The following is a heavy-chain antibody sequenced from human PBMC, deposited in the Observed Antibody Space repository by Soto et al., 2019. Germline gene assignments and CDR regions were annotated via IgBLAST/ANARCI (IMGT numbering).Heavy chain of an antibody. CDR3: ASSDDYRYYYYGMDV. D-gene: IGHD4-4*01. J-gene: IGHJ6*02. CDR2: IIPIFGTA. V-gene: IGHV1-69*12. CDR1: GGTFSSYA. Sequence: QVQLVQSGAEVMKPGSSVKVSCKASGGTFSSYAISWVRQAPGQGLEWMGGIIPIFGTANYAQKFQGRVTMTEDESTSTAYMELSSLRSEDTAVYYCASSDDYRYYYYGMDVWGQGTTVTVSS.